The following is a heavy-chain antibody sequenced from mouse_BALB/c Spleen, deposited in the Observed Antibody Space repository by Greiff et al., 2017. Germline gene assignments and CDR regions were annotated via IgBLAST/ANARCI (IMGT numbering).Heavy chain of an antibody. V-gene: IGHV5-6*01. CDR1: GFTFSSYG. J-gene: IGHJ2*01. Sequence: VQLKESGGDLVKPGGSLKLSCAASGFTFSSYGMSWVRQTPDKRLEWVATISSGGSYTYYPDSVKGRFTISRDNAKNTLYLQMSSLKSEDTAMYYCASRNWYYFDYWGQGTTLTVSS. D-gene: IGHD4-1*01. CDR2: ISSGGSYT. CDR3: ASRNWYYFDY.